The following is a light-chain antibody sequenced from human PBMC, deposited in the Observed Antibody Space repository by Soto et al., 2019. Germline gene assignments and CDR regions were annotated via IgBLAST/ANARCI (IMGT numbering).Light chain of an antibody. CDR2: GAS. Sequence: EILMTQSPATLSVSPGERATLSCRASQSVSSNLAWYQQKPGQAPRLLIHGASTRATGIPARFSGSGSGTEFTLTISSLQSEDFAVYYCQQYNNWPPELTFGGGTKVDIK. V-gene: IGKV3-15*01. J-gene: IGKJ4*01. CDR1: QSVSSN. CDR3: QQYNNWPPELT.